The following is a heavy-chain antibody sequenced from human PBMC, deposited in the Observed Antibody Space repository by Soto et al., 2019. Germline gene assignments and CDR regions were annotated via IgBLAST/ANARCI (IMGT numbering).Heavy chain of an antibody. Sequence: TGGSLRLSCAAGGLSFSRYGMHRLRQAPGKGLEWVAVIWYDGSNKYYADSVKGRFTISRDNSKNTLYLQMNSLRAEDTAVYYCARDKWYIVVVVAANKYYYMEVWGKGTTVTVSS. CDR1: GLSFSRYG. D-gene: IGHD2-15*01. CDR2: IWYDGSNK. V-gene: IGHV3-33*01. J-gene: IGHJ6*03. CDR3: ARDKWYIVVVVAANKYYYMEV.